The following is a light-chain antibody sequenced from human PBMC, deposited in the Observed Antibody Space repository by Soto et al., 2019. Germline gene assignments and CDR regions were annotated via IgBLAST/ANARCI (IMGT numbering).Light chain of an antibody. CDR1: QTIRSD. J-gene: IGKJ2*01. CDR3: LQTYSSPPYT. V-gene: IGKV1-39*01. CDR2: SAS. Sequence: TQMTQYPSSLSASVGDRVTITCRASQTIRSDLSWYQQNAGKAPKLLIYSASTLQSGVPSSFSGSGSGTEFTLTISSLRSEDFATYYCLQTYSSPPYTFGQGTKVDIK.